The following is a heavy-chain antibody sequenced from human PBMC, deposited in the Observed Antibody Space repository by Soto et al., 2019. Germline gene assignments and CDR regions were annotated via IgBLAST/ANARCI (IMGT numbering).Heavy chain of an antibody. CDR1: GGSISSSNW. J-gene: IGHJ6*02. CDR3: ARCIVVVPAAIRCDYYYYGMDV. V-gene: IGHV4-4*02. D-gene: IGHD2-2*02. Sequence: PSETLSLTCAVSGGSISSSNWWSWVRQPPGKGLEWIGEIYHSGSTNYNPSLKSRVTISVDKSKNQFSLKLSSVTAADTAVYYCARCIVVVPAAIRCDYYYYGMDVWGQGTTVTVSS. CDR2: IYHSGST.